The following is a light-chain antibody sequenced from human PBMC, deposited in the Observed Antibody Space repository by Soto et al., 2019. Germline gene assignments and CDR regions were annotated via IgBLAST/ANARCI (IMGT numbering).Light chain of an antibody. CDR2: WAS. CDR1: QSVFFNSNNKNY. J-gene: IGKJ1*01. CDR3: QQYYNIPPT. V-gene: IGKV4-1*01. Sequence: DIVMTQSPDSLAVSLGERATINCKSSQSVFFNSNNKNYLAWYQQKPGQPPKLLIYWASTRESGVPDRFSGRGSGTDFTLTISSLQAEDVAFYSCQQYYNIPPTFGQGTKVEI.